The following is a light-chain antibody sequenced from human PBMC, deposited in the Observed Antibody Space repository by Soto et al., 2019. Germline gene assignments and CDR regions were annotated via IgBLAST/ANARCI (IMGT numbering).Light chain of an antibody. CDR3: SSYTSRSTVV. J-gene: IGLJ2*01. V-gene: IGLV2-14*01. CDR1: RSDVGGYNY. Sequence: QSALTQPASVSGSPGQSITISFTGTRSDVGGYNYVSWYQQHPGKAPKLMIYEVSNRPSGVSNRFSGSKSGNTASLTISGLQAEDEADYYCSSYTSRSTVVFGGGTKLTVL. CDR2: EVS.